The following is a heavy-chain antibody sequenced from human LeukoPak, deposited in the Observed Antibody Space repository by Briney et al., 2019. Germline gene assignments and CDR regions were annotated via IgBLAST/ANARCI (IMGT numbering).Heavy chain of an antibody. J-gene: IGHJ6*02. V-gene: IGHV3-11*04. CDR2: ISSSGSTI. Sequence: GGSLRLSCAASGFTFSDYYMSWIRQAPGKGLEWVSYISSSGSTIYYADSVKGRFTISRDDAKNSLYLQMNSLRAEDTAVYYCARDRASSAYGMDVWGQGTTVTVSS. D-gene: IGHD3-22*01. CDR1: GFTFSDYY. CDR3: ARDRASSAYGMDV.